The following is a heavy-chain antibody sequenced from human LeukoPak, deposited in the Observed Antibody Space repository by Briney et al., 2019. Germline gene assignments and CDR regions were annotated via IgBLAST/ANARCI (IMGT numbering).Heavy chain of an antibody. J-gene: IGHJ4*02. V-gene: IGHV3-23*01. CDR1: GFTVSSNY. CDR2: FSGSGGST. D-gene: IGHD2/OR15-2a*01. Sequence: GGSLRLSCAASGFTVSSNYMSWVRQAPGKGLQWVSAFSGSGGSTYYADSVKGRFTISRDNSRNTLYLQMNSLRAEDTAVYYCARSGLSRFGFWGQGTLVTVSS. CDR3: ARSGLSRFGF.